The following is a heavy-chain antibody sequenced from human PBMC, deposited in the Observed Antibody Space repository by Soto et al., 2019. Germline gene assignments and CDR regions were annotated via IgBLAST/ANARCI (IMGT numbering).Heavy chain of an antibody. J-gene: IGHJ4*02. Sequence: ASVKVSCKASGHTFTGYYMHWVRQAPGQGLEWMGWINPNSGGTNYAQKFQGRVTMTRDTSISTAYMELSRLRSDDTAVYYCARLGPGYSSSSGDYWGQGTLVTVSS. CDR1: GHTFTGYY. D-gene: IGHD6-6*01. CDR2: INPNSGGT. CDR3: ARLGPGYSSSSGDY. V-gene: IGHV1-2*02.